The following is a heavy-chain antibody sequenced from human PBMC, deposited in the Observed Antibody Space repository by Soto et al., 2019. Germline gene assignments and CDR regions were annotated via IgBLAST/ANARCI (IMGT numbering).Heavy chain of an antibody. J-gene: IGHJ3*02. CDR3: ARRTFGSSRSFDI. CDR2: ISDSGSLT. V-gene: IGHV3-23*01. D-gene: IGHD6-6*01. CDR1: GFAFSSHP. Sequence: VGSLRLSCAASGFAFSSHPMSWVRQAPEKGLEWVAVISDSGSLTYNADSVRGRFTISRDNSKNTLYLQMNSLRAEDTAVYYCARRTFGSSRSFDIWGQGTMVTVSS.